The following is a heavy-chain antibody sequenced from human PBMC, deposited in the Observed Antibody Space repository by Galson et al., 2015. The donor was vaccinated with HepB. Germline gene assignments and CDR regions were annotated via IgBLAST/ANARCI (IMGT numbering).Heavy chain of an antibody. J-gene: IGHJ4*02. CDR1: GFTVSSNY. CDR3: AISNRQQLGMGFDY. CDR2: IYSGGST. Sequence: SLRLSCAASGFTVSSNYMSWVRQAPGMGLEWVSVIYSGGSTYYADSVTGRFTISSHNSKNTLYLQMNSLRAEDTAVYYFAISNRQQLGMGFDYWGQGTLVTVSS. D-gene: IGHD6-13*01. V-gene: IGHV3-53*04.